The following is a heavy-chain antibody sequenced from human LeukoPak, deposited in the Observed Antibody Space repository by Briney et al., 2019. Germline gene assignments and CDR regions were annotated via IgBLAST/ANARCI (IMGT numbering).Heavy chain of an antibody. CDR2: IYWNDDK. CDR1: GFSLRTSGVG. J-gene: IGHJ4*02. D-gene: IGHD2-2*01. CDR3: AHRPGSTSWPAFDY. V-gene: IGHV2-5*01. Sequence: SGPTLVKPTQTLTLTCTFSGFSLRTSGVGVGWIRQPPGKALEWLALIYWNDDKRYSPSLKSRLTITKDTSKNQVVLTMTNMDPVDTATYYCAHRPGSTSWPAFDYWGQGTLVTVSS.